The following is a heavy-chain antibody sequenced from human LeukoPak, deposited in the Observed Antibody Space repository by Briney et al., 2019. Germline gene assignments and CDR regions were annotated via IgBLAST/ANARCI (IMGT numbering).Heavy chain of an antibody. Sequence: SVKVSCKASGGTFSSYAISWVRQAPGQGLEWMGGIIPIFGTANYAQKFQGRVTITADESTNTAYMELSRLRSDDAAAYYCAIPCGGDWDDAFDIWGQGTMITVSS. J-gene: IGHJ3*02. CDR1: GGTFSSYA. CDR2: IIPIFGTA. V-gene: IGHV1-69*13. CDR3: AIPCGGDWDDAFDI. D-gene: IGHD2-21*02.